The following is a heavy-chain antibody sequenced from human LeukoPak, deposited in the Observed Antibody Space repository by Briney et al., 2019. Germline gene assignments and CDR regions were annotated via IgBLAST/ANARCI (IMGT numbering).Heavy chain of an antibody. J-gene: IGHJ4*02. V-gene: IGHV4-59*01. CDR2: VYYSGST. CDR1: GVSISSYY. D-gene: IGHD3-10*01. CDR3: ATTYYYGSGGFDY. Sequence: SETLSLTCTVSGVSISSYYWSWIRQSPGKGLEWIGYVYYSGSTTYNPSLKSRVTISVDTSKNQFSLKLSSVTAADTAVYYCATTYYYGSGGFDYWGQGTLVTVSS.